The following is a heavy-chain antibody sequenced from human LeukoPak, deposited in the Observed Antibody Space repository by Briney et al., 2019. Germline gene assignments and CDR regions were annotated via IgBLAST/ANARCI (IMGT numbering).Heavy chain of an antibody. CDR2: IIPIFSTA. V-gene: IGHV1-69*13. D-gene: IGHD5-24*01. CDR1: GGTFSSYA. CDR3: ASSPGGDGYNIPHDGGNDAFDI. Sequence: ASVKVSCKASGGTFSSYAISWVRQAPGQGLEWMGGIIPIFSTANYAQKFQGRVTITADESTSTAYMELSSLRSEDTAVYYCASSPGGDGYNIPHDGGNDAFDIWGQGTMVTVSS. J-gene: IGHJ3*02.